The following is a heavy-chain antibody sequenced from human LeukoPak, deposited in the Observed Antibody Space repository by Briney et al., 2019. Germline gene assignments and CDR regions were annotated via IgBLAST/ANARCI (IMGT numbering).Heavy chain of an antibody. CDR2: INSDGSST. Sequence: GGSLRLSCAASGFTFSSYWIHWVRQAPGKGLVWVSRINSDGSSTSYGDSVKGRFTISRDNSKNTLYLQMNSLRAEDTAIYYCAREGPRGNSQFDYWGQGTLVTVSS. J-gene: IGHJ4*02. V-gene: IGHV3-74*01. D-gene: IGHD2/OR15-2a*01. CDR3: AREGPRGNSQFDY. CDR1: GFTFSSYW.